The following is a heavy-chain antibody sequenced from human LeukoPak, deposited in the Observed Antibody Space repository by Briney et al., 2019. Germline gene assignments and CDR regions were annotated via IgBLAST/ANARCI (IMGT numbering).Heavy chain of an antibody. Sequence: PGGSLRLSCAASGFTFSSYAMHWVRQAPGKGLEWEAVISYDGSNKYYAGSVKGRFTISRDNSKNTLYLQMNSLRAEDTAVYYCARVPVNTMVRGVRPFGYWGQGTLVTVSS. CDR2: ISYDGSNK. V-gene: IGHV3-30-3*01. J-gene: IGHJ4*02. CDR1: GFTFSSYA. CDR3: ARVPVNTMVRGVRPFGY. D-gene: IGHD3-10*01.